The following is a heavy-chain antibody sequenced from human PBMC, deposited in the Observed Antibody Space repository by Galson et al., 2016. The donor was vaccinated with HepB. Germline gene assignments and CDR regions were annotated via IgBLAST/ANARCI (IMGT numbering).Heavy chain of an antibody. V-gene: IGHV3-9*01. CDR3: LKDLTPGGLDV. CDR2: IDWRSGRI. D-gene: IGHD3-16*01. CDR1: AGFTFDGYA. Sequence: SLRLSCAASAGFTFDGYAMHWVRQAPGKGLEWVSGIDWRSGRIDYADSVRGRFTVSRDDAKNSLFLQMNSLRTEDTALYFCLKDLTPGGLDVWGQGITVTVSS. J-gene: IGHJ6*02.